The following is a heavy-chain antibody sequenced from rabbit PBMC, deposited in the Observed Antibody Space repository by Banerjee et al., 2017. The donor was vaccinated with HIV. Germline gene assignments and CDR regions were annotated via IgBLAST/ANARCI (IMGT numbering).Heavy chain of an antibody. V-gene: IGHV1S45*01. CDR3: ARDLVGVIGWNFYL. Sequence: QEQLVESGGGLVQPEGSLTLTCKASGFSFGDSDVMCWVRQAPGKGLEWIACINAATAKPVYATWAKGRFTISRTSSTTVTLRMTSLTAADTATYFCARDLVGVIGWNFYLWGQGTLVTVS. J-gene: IGHJ4*01. CDR2: INAATAKP. D-gene: IGHD1-1*01. CDR1: GFSFGDSDV.